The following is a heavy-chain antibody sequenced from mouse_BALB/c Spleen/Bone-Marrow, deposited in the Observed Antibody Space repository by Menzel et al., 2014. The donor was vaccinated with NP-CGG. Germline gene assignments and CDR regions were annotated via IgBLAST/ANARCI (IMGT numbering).Heavy chain of an antibody. Sequence: QVQLQQSGAELERPGASVKVSCKASGYTFTSYWINWVKQGPGQGLEWIGNIYPSDSYTNYNQNFKDKATLTVDKSSSTAYMQLSSPTSEDSAVYYCTRQYCNYYAIYFWGQGTSVTVSS. CDR3: TRQYCNYYAIYF. D-gene: IGHD2-10*02. CDR1: GYTFTSYW. CDR2: IYPSDSYT. J-gene: IGHJ4*01. V-gene: IGHV1-69*02.